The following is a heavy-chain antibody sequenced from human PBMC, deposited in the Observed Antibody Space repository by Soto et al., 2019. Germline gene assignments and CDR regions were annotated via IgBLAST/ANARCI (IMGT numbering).Heavy chain of an antibody. CDR2: IIPIFGTA. CDR1: GGTFSSYA. J-gene: IGHJ4*02. D-gene: IGHD3-22*01. CDR3: ARPKSPYDSSGYYPFDY. V-gene: IGHV1-69*06. Sequence: QVQLVQSGAEVKKPGSSVKVSCKASGGTFSSYAISWVRQAPGQGLEWMGGIIPIFGTANYAQKFQGRVTITADKSTSTAYMELSSLRSEDTAVYYCARPKSPYDSSGYYPFDYWGREPWSPSPQ.